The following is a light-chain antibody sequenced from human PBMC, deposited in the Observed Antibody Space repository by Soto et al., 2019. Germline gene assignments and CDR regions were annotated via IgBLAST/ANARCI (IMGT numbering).Light chain of an antibody. CDR1: QSVSSY. V-gene: IGKV3-11*01. CDR2: DSS. Sequence: IQLTQSPSTLSVSRGGRATIACRASQSVSSYFACYQQKPGQAPRLLIYDSSSRATGIPSRFSGSGSGTDFTLTISSLQPEDFAVYFCLQRSISPLTFGLGTMVEIK. CDR3: LQRSISPLT. J-gene: IGKJ4*01.